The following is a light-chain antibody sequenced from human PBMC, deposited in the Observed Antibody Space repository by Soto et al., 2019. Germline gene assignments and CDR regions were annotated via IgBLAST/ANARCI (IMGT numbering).Light chain of an antibody. CDR2: DVS. Sequence: QSALPQPASVSGSPGQSITISCTGTSSDVGVYNYVSWYQQHPGKAPKLMIYDVSNRPSGVSNRFSGSKSGNTASLTISGLQADDEADYYCSSYTSSSTPYVFGTGTKLTVL. CDR3: SSYTSSSTPYV. J-gene: IGLJ1*01. CDR1: SSDVGVYNY. V-gene: IGLV2-14*01.